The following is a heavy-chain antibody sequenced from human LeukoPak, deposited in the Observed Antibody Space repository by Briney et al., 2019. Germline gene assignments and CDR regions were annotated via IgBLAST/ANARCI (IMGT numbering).Heavy chain of an antibody. J-gene: IGHJ5*02. D-gene: IGHD5-12*01. Sequence: QPGGSLRLSCAASGFTFSSYAMSWVRQARGKGLEWVSAISGSGGSTYYADSVKVRFTISRDNSKNTLYLQMNSLRAEDTAVYYCAKDLYGYVSNWFDPWGLGTLVTVSS. CDR3: AKDLYGYVSNWFDP. V-gene: IGHV3-23*01. CDR1: GFTFSSYA. CDR2: ISGSGGST.